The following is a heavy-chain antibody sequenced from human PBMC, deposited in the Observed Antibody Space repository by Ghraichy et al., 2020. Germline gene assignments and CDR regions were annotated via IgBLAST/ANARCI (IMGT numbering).Heavy chain of an antibody. Sequence: GGSLRLSCAASGFTFSSYGMHWVRQAPGKGLEWVAVISYDGSNKYYADSVKGRFTISRDNSKNTLYLQMNSLRAEDTAVYYCAKSSGWSRSFYYYYYGMDVWGQGTTVTVSS. CDR2: ISYDGSNK. V-gene: IGHV3-30*18. J-gene: IGHJ6*02. CDR3: AKSSGWSRSFYYYYYGMDV. D-gene: IGHD6-19*01. CDR1: GFTFSSYG.